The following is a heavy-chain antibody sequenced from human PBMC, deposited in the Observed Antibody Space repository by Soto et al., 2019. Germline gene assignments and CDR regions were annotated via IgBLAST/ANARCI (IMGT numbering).Heavy chain of an antibody. Sequence: SETLSLTCTVSGGSISSYYWSWIRQPPGKGLEWIGYIYYSGSTNYNPSLKSRVTISVDTSKNQFSLKLSSVTAADTAVYYCARRHGGTLDYWGQGTRVTVS. CDR3: ARRHGGTLDY. CDR1: GGSISSYY. J-gene: IGHJ4*02. CDR2: IYYSGST. D-gene: IGHD2-15*01. V-gene: IGHV4-59*08.